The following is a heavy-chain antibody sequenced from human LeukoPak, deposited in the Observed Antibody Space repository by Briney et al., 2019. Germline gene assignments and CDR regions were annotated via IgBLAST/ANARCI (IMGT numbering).Heavy chain of an antibody. CDR3: ARLPRLRYFDWFNYYYMDV. Sequence: SETLSLTCAVYGGSFSGYYWSWIRQPPGKGLEWIGEINHSGSTNYNPSLKSRVTISVDTSKNQFSLKLSSVTAADTAVYYCARLPRLRYFDWFNYYYMDVWGKGTTVTISS. CDR2: INHSGST. D-gene: IGHD3-9*01. V-gene: IGHV4-34*01. J-gene: IGHJ6*03. CDR1: GGSFSGYY.